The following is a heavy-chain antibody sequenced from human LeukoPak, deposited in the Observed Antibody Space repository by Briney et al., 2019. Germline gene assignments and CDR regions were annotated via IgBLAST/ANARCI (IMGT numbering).Heavy chain of an antibody. V-gene: IGHV3-7*01. CDR3: ARERWSLYSNDYYYYGLDV. Sequence: GGSLRLSCAASGFIFSNYYMNWVRQAPGKGLEWVAHIKQDGREKNYVDSVKGRFTISRDNAKNSLYLQMNSLRDVDTAVYYCARERWSLYSNDYYYYGLDVWGQGTTVTVSS. CDR1: GFIFSNYY. J-gene: IGHJ6*02. CDR2: IKQDGREK. D-gene: IGHD3-3*01.